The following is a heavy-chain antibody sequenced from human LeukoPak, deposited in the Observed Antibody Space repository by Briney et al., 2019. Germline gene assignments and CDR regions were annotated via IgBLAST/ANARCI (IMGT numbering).Heavy chain of an antibody. CDR3: ARRNYFDY. V-gene: IGHV3-7*03. Sequence: GGSLRLSCAASGFTFSNYWMNWVRQAPGKGLEWVANIKEDGSDKKYVDSVMGRFTISRDNAKNSLYLQMNSLRAEDTAVYYCARRNYFDYWGQGTLATVSS. J-gene: IGHJ4*02. CDR1: GFTFSNYW. CDR2: IKEDGSDK.